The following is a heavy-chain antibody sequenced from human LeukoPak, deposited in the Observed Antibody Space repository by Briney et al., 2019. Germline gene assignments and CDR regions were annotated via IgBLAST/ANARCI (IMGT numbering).Heavy chain of an antibody. D-gene: IGHD3-22*01. CDR1: GGSISSSSYY. J-gene: IGHJ1*01. Sequence: SETLSLTCTVSGGSISSSSYYWGWIRQPPGKGLEWIGDIYYSGSTYYNPALKSRVSMSIDTSKNQFSLELRSVAAADTALYYCARRRYYDSTGYLEWGQGTLVTVTS. CDR3: ARRRYYDSTGYLE. CDR2: IYYSGST. V-gene: IGHV4-39*01.